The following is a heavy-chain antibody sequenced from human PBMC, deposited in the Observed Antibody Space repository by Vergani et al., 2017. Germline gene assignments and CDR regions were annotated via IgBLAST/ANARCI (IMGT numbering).Heavy chain of an antibody. CDR3: ATKSFGTPGCQIGYFSE. Sequence: QVHLVESGGGVVQPGRSLRLSCVVSGYTSSYYGMHWVRQAPGKGLEWVAVISYDGTQNYYADSVKGRFTISRDNSKSTLYLQMNSLRTEDTAVYYCATKSFGTPGCQIGYFSEWGQGTLVTVSS. CDR2: ISYDGTQN. J-gene: IGHJ1*01. CDR1: GYTSSYYG. D-gene: IGHD1-1*01. V-gene: IGHV3-30*03.